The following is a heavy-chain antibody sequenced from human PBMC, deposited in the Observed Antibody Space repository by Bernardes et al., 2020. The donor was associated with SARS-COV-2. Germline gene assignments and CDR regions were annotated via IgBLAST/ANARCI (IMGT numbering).Heavy chain of an antibody. V-gene: IGHV1-2*02. D-gene: IGHD3-3*01. Sequence: ASVKVSCKASGYTFTGYYMHWVRQAPGQGLEWMGWINPNSGGTNYAQKFQGRVTMTRDTSISTAYMELSRLRSDDTAVYYCARMPTVSITIFGVVTNYYYMDVWGKGTTVTVSS. CDR2: INPNSGGT. CDR3: ARMPTVSITIFGVVTNYYYMDV. J-gene: IGHJ6*03. CDR1: GYTFTGYY.